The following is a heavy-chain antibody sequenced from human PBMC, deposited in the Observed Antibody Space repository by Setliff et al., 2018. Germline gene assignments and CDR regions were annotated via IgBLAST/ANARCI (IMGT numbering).Heavy chain of an antibody. CDR1: GGSISTTDYY. D-gene: IGHD3-22*01. CDR2: VYYSGNT. V-gene: IGHV4-39*07. J-gene: IGHJ4*02. Sequence: NPSETRSLTCTVSGGSISTTDYYWGWIRQPPGKGLEWIGCVYYSGNTYYSPSFKSRVTMFVDTSKNQFSLMLYSVTAADTAIYYCARYDSSGYSETYYFDFWGQGTLVTVSS. CDR3: ARYDSSGYSETYYFDF.